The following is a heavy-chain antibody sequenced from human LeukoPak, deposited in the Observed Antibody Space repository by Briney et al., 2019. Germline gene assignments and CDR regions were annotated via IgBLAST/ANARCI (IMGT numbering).Heavy chain of an antibody. CDR1: GCSVSSSTYY. D-gene: IGHD1-26*01. Sequence: SETLSLTCTVSGCSVSSSTYYWGWIRQPPGKGLEWIGSIYYSGSTYYNPSLKSRVTISVDTSKNQFSLKLSSVTAADTAVYHCARRRSGSYYEYSDWGQGTLVTVSS. CDR2: IYYSGST. J-gene: IGHJ4*02. V-gene: IGHV4-39*01. CDR3: ARRRSGSYYEYSD.